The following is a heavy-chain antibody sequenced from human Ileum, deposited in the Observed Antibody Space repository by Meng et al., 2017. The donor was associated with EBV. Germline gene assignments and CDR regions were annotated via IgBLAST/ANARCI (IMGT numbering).Heavy chain of an antibody. Sequence: VEVVEPGAGLVAPGGFLHLSSLASAFTFTSNVMGWGRQGSGKGLLWVSAISGDSVYTSYGESVKGRFSISRDNSKNTLYLQMNSLRAEETAVYYCAKDQVGHNRHFDYWGQGTLVTVSS. D-gene: IGHD5-24*01. CDR1: AFTFTSNV. J-gene: IGHJ4*02. CDR3: AKDQVGHNRHFDY. V-gene: IGHV3-23*04. CDR2: ISGDSVYT.